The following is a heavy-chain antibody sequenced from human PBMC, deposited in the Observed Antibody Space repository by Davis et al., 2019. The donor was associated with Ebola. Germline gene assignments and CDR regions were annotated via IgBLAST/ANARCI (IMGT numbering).Heavy chain of an antibody. V-gene: IGHV4-34*01. Sequence: MPSETLSLTCAVFGGSFSDHYWSWIRQPPGKGLEWFGEINHGAITNYNPSLKSRITMSVDTSKEQFSLKLNSVTATDTAMYFCARGTDTTDWYFDLWGRGTLVTVSS. J-gene: IGHJ2*01. D-gene: IGHD1-1*01. CDR3: ARGTDTTDWYFDL. CDR1: GGSFSDHY. CDR2: INHGAIT.